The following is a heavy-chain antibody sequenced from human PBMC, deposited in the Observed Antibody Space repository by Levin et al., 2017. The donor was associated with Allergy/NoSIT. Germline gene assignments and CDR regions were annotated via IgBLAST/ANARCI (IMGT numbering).Heavy chain of an antibody. Sequence: SETLSLTCTVSGVSISNYYWNWIRQPPGKALEWIGHIYYSGSTNYHPSLKSRLTISVDKSKNQFSLKLSSVTAADTAVYYCASRLYDSSGYYYVPAYMDNWGQGTLVTVSS. V-gene: IGHV4-59*01. D-gene: IGHD3-22*01. CDR1: GVSISNYY. CDR3: ASRLYDSSGYYYVPAYMDN. J-gene: IGHJ4*02. CDR2: IYYSGST.